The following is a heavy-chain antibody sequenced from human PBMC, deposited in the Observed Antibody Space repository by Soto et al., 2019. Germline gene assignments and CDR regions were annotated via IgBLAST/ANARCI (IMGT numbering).Heavy chain of an antibody. V-gene: IGHV3-23*01. J-gene: IGHJ6*02. CDR3: AKGVLSFHYGMEV. D-gene: IGHD3-10*01. CDR1: GFTFNTYP. Sequence: GGSLRLSCATAGFTFNTYPMTWVRQAPGKGLEWVSSISSTAGRTSSYADSVKGRFAISRDFSDNTVYLQMNNLRVDDTAVYFCAKGVLSFHYGMEVWGQGTTVTVSS. CDR2: ISSTAGRTS.